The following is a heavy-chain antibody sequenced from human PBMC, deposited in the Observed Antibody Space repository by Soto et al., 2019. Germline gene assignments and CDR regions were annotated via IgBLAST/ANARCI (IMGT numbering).Heavy chain of an antibody. CDR3: AREHVAYYYGMDV. J-gene: IGHJ6*02. Sequence: SGTLSLTCAVSGGAISSSSWWIWVRQPPGKGLEWIGEIYHSVSANYNPSLKSRVTISVHKSKNQVSLKLSSVTAADTAVYYCAREHVAYYYGMDVWGQGTTATVSS. D-gene: IGHD5-12*01. CDR2: IYHSVSA. CDR1: GGAISSSSW. V-gene: IGHV4-4*02.